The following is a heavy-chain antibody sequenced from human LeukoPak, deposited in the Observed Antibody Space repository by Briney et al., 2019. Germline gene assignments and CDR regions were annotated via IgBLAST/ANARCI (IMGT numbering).Heavy chain of an antibody. V-gene: IGHV1-58*01. CDR2: IVVGSGNT. J-gene: IGHJ4*02. D-gene: IGHD2-15*01. CDR1: GFTFTSSA. CDR3: AKRGLVAATIYYFDY. Sequence: GASVKVSCKASGFTFTSSAVQWVRQARGQRLEWIGWIVVGSGNTNYAQKFQERVTITRDMSTSTAYMELSSLRSEDTAVYYCAKRGLVAATIYYFDYWGQGTLVTVSS.